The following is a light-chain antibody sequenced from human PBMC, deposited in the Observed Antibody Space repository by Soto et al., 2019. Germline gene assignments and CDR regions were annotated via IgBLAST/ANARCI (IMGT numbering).Light chain of an antibody. CDR1: RAISNY. CDR3: QQYDSYPVT. V-gene: IGKV1-16*01. J-gene: IGKJ4*01. CDR2: AAT. Sequence: DIQMTQSPSSVSASVGDRVTMTCRASRAISNYVAWFQQKPGQAPKSLIHAATNLQSGTPSRFSGSGSGTDFSLTISSLQPEDFATYYCQQYDSYPVTFGGGTNVEI.